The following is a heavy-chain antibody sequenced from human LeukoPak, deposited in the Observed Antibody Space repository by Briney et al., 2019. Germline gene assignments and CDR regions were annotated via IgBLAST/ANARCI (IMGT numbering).Heavy chain of an antibody. V-gene: IGHV1-69*01. Sequence: SVKVSCKASGGTFSSYAISWVRQAPGQGLEWMGGIIPIFGTANYAQMFQGRVTITADESTSTAYMELSSLRSEDTAVYYCARGLAVAALEYFQHWGQGTLVTVSS. J-gene: IGHJ1*01. CDR3: ARGLAVAALEYFQH. D-gene: IGHD6-19*01. CDR2: IIPIFGTA. CDR1: GGTFSSYA.